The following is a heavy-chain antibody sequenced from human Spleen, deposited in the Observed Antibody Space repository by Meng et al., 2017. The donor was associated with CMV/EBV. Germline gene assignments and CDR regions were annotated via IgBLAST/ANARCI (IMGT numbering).Heavy chain of an antibody. CDR1: GGSISGYY. J-gene: IGHJ4*02. V-gene: IGHV4-34*01. CDR3: ARGAVDAVPIDY. D-gene: IGHD2-8*01. CDR2: INHSGST. Sequence: QVQLQQWGTGLLKPSETLSLTCAVYGGSISGYYWTWIRQSPQNGLEWIAEINHSGSTDYNPSLKSRVTISVDTSKNLFSLELASLTPADTAVYYFARGAVDAVPIDYWGQGTLVTVSS.